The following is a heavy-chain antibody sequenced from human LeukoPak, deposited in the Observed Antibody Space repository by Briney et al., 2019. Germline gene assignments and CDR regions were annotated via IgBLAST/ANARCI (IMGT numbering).Heavy chain of an antibody. J-gene: IGHJ5*02. Sequence: GESLKISCKGSGYSFTSYWIGWVRQMPGKGLEWMGIIYPGDSDTRYSPSFQGQVTISADKSISTAYLQWSSLKASDTAMYYCARRITVVRGAQSGWFDPWGQGTLVTVSS. D-gene: IGHD3-10*01. CDR1: GYSFTSYW. V-gene: IGHV5-51*01. CDR2: IYPGDSDT. CDR3: ARRITVVRGAQSGWFDP.